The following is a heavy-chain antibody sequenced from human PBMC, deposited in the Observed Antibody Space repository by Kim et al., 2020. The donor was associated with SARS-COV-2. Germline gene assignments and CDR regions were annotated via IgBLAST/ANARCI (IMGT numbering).Heavy chain of an antibody. D-gene: IGHD1-26*01. CDR1: GYTFRNYP. V-gene: IGHV1-18*01. CDR3: AREDDYRGSDFGGY. CDR2: IRDYSGAT. Sequence: ASVKVSCKTSGYTFRNYPIIWVRQAPGQGLEWMGWIRDYSGATSYAQKFQGRLTVTTDTSTNTAYMELRSLTSDDTAVYYCAREDDYRGSDFGGYWGQGTMVTV. J-gene: IGHJ4*02.